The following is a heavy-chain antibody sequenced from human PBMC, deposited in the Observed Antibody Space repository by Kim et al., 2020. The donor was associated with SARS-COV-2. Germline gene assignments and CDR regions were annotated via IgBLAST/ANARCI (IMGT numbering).Heavy chain of an antibody. D-gene: IGHD2-2*01. Sequence: GGSLRLSCAASGFTFSSYGMHWVRQAPGKGLEWVAVIWYDGSNKYYADSVKGRFTISRDNSKNTLYLQMNSLRAEDTAVYYCARETVVPAATYYFDYWGQGTLVTVSS. J-gene: IGHJ4*02. V-gene: IGHV3-33*01. CDR3: ARETVVPAATYYFDY. CDR1: GFTFSSYG. CDR2: IWYDGSNK.